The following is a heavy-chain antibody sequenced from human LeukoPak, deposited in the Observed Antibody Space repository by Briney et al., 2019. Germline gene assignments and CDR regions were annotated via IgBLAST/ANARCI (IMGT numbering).Heavy chain of an antibody. Sequence: SETLSLTCTVSGGSIWTSDYYWGCIRQFPGKGLEWIGTISDGGSTYYNPSLESRVIISVDTSKNQFSLNLNSVTAADTAVYYCARGGAARLHFQNWGQGTLVTVSS. D-gene: IGHD6-6*01. CDR2: ISDGGST. CDR1: GGSIWTSDYY. V-gene: IGHV4-39*07. CDR3: ARGGAARLHFQN. J-gene: IGHJ1*01.